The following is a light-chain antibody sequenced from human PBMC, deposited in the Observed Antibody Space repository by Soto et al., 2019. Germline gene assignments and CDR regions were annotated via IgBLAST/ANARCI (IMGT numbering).Light chain of an antibody. CDR1: NIGSNS. J-gene: IGLJ1*01. CDR2: DDR. Sequence: SYELTQPPSVSVAPGQTARITCGGNNIGSNSVHWYQQKPGQAPVLVVYDDRDRPSGVPERFSGSNSGNTATLTISRVEDGDEADYHCQVWDRSSDHYVFGTGTKVTVL. CDR3: QVWDRSSDHYV. V-gene: IGLV3-21*02.